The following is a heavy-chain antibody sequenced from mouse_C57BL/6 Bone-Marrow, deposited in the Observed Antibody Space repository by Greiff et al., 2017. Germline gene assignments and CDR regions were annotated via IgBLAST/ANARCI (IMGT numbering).Heavy chain of an antibody. Sequence: QVQLQQSGAELVKPGASVKISCKVSGYAFSTYWMNWVKQRPGQGLEWIGQIYPGDGDTNYNGKFTGKATLTADKSSSTAYMQLSCQTSEDSSVYFCARDCDYVDYWGQGTTLTVSS. V-gene: IGHV1-80*01. J-gene: IGHJ2*01. CDR3: ARDCDYVDY. CDR1: GYAFSTYW. CDR2: IYPGDGDT.